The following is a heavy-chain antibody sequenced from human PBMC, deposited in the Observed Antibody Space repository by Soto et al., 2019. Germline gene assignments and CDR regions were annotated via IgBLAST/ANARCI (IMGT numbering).Heavy chain of an antibody. V-gene: IGHV3-74*01. CDR2: IKNDGSNT. Sequence: GGSLRLSCAASGFTFSSYWMYWVRQAPGKGLVWVARIKNDGSNTNYADSVRGRFTISRDNSKNTLYLQMNSLRAEDTALYYCAKGRSYYYYYGVDVWGQGTTVTVS. CDR3: AKGRSYYYYYGVDV. CDR1: GFTFSSYW. J-gene: IGHJ6*02.